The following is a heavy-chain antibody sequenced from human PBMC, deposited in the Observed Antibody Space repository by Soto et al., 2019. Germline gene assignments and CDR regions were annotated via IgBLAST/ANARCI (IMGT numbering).Heavy chain of an antibody. D-gene: IGHD6-6*01. J-gene: IGHJ6*02. CDR3: ARDLPEYSSSGGTEYYYYYGMDV. V-gene: IGHV4-61*01. CDR2: IYYSGST. CDR1: GGSVSSGSYY. Sequence: SETLSLTCTVSGGSVSSGSYYWSWIRQPPGKGLEWIGYIYYSGSTYYNPSLKSRVTMTTDTSTSTAYMELRSLRSDDTAVYYCARDLPEYSSSGGTEYYYYYGMDVWGQGTTVTVSS.